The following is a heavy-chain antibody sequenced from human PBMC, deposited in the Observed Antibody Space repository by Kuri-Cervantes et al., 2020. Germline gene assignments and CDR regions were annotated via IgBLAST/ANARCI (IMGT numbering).Heavy chain of an antibody. Sequence: GSLRLSCTVPGGSISAGSSYWGWIRQSPGKGLEWIGYVHYGGTTYSKPSLRSRVTISVDTSKNQFSLKLSSVTAADTAVYYCARLGQQLVLGYFQHWGQGTLVTVSS. V-gene: IGHV4-39*01. CDR3: ARLGQQLVLGYFQH. D-gene: IGHD6-13*01. J-gene: IGHJ1*01. CDR2: VHYGGTT. CDR1: GGSISAGSSY.